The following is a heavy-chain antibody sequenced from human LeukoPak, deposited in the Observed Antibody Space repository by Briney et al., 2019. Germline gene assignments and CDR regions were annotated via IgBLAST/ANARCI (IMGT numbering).Heavy chain of an antibody. CDR2: INPNSGGS. CDR3: ARADSVAGTSYYFHGMDV. Sequence: ASVKVPCKASGYTFTGYYIHWVRQAPGQGLEWMGWINPNSGGSNYAQKFQGRVTMTRDTSISTAYIELSRLRSDDTAVYYCARADSVAGTSYYFHGMDVWGQGTTVTVSS. D-gene: IGHD6-19*01. CDR1: GYTFTGYY. V-gene: IGHV1-2*02. J-gene: IGHJ6*02.